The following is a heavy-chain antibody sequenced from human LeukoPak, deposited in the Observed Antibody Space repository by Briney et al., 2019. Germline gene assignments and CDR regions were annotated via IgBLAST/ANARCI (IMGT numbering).Heavy chain of an antibody. CDR1: GFTFSSYA. V-gene: IGHV3-30-3*01. Sequence: PGGSLRLSCAASGFTFSSYAMHWVRQAPGKGLEWVAVISYDGSNKYYADSVKGRFTISRDNSKNTLYLQMNSLRAEDTAVYYCARDVVAAGTDYWGQGTLVTVSS. J-gene: IGHJ4*02. CDR2: ISYDGSNK. D-gene: IGHD2-15*01. CDR3: ARDVVAAGTDY.